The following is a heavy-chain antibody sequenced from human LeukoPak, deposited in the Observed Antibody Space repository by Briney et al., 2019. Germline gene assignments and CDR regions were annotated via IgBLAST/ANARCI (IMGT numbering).Heavy chain of an antibody. D-gene: IGHD5-18*01. CDR3: ARDRDSYGYGLYYFDY. CDR1: GFTFSSYG. J-gene: IGHJ4*02. V-gene: IGHV3-33*01. Sequence: GRSLRLSCAASGFTFSSYGMHWVRQAPGKGLEWVAVIWYDGSNKYYADSVKGRFTISRDNSRNTLYLQMNSLRAEDMAVYYCARDRDSYGYGLYYFDYWGQGTLVTVSS. CDR2: IWYDGSNK.